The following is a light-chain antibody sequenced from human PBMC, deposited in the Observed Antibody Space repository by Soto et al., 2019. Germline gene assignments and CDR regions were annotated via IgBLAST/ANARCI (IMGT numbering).Light chain of an antibody. Sequence: QSALTQPASVSGSPRQSITISCTGTISDVGGYNYVSWYQQHPGIAPKLLIYGVTNLPPGVSTRFSGSNSGHTDSLTISGLKAEDEADSLCSSDTSASTRFDLFGTGTKVNVL. V-gene: IGLV2-14*01. J-gene: IGLJ1*01. CDR2: GVT. CDR1: ISDVGGYNY. CDR3: SSDTSASTRFDL.